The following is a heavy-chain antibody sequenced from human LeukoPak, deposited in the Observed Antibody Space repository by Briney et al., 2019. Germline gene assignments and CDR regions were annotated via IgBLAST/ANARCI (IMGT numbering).Heavy chain of an antibody. J-gene: IGHJ3*01. CDR2: IREDGSEK. V-gene: IGHV3-7*01. Sequence: GGSLRLSRAASGFTFSTYWMSWVRQAPGKGLEWVANIREDGSEKYYVDSVKGRFSISRDKAEKSLYLQMNGLRAEDTAVYYCARSMAVLIRHAFDFWGQGTLVAVSS. CDR3: ARSMAVLIRHAFDF. CDR1: GFTFSTYW. D-gene: IGHD6-19*01.